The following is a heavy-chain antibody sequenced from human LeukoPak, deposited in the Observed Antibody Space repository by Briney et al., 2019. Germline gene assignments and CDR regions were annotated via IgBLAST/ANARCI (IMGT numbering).Heavy chain of an antibody. CDR2: IYHSGST. Sequence: PSETLSLTCTVSGGSISSGGYYWSWIRQPPGKGLEWIWYIYHSGSTYYNPSLKSRVTISVDRSKNQFSLKLSSVTAADTAVYYCASGGEDTAMNTVDYWGQGTLVTVSS. D-gene: IGHD5-18*01. J-gene: IGHJ4*02. CDR3: ASGGEDTAMNTVDY. CDR1: GGSISSGGYY. V-gene: IGHV4-30-2*01.